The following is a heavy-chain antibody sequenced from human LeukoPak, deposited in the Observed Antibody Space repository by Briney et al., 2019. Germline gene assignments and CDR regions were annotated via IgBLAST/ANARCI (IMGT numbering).Heavy chain of an antibody. D-gene: IGHD4-17*01. CDR1: GYTFTDYY. Sequence: ASVKVSCKASGYTFTDYYMHWVRQAPGQGLEWMGWSNPNSGGTNYAQKFQGRVTMTRDTSISTAYMELSRLRSDDTAVYYCARTNDYGDYADAFDIWGQGTMVTVSS. CDR3: ARTNDYGDYADAFDI. V-gene: IGHV1-2*02. CDR2: SNPNSGGT. J-gene: IGHJ3*02.